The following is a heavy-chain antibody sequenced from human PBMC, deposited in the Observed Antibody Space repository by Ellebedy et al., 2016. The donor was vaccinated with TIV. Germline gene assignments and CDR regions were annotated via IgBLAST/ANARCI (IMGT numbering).Heavy chain of an antibody. V-gene: IGHV4-61*01. CDR1: GGSISSSSYY. J-gene: IGHJ6*02. CDR2: IYYSGST. Sequence: GSLRLSCTVSGGSISSSSYYWSWIRQPPGKGLEWIGYIYYSGSTNYNPSLKSRVTISVDTSKNQFSLKLSSVTAADTAVYYCARTTAVAGTYYYGMDVWGQGTTVTVSS. D-gene: IGHD6-19*01. CDR3: ARTTAVAGTYYYGMDV.